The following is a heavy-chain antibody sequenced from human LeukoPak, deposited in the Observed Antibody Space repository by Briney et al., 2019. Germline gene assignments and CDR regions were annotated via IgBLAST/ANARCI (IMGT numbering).Heavy chain of an antibody. Sequence: SETLSFTCTVSGGSISGYYWSWIRQPPGKGLEWIGYIYYSGSTKYNTSLKSRVSISVDTSKNQFSLKLSSVTAADTAVYYCARGFCSGGSCYSAIFDHWGQGTLVTVSS. D-gene: IGHD2-15*01. CDR3: ARGFCSGGSCYSAIFDH. V-gene: IGHV4-59*01. J-gene: IGHJ4*02. CDR2: IYYSGST. CDR1: GGSISGYY.